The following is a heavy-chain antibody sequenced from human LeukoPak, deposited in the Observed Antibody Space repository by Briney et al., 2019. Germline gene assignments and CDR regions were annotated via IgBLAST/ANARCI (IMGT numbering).Heavy chain of an antibody. Sequence: GASVKVSCKASGGTLSYHAVSWVRQAPGQGLEWMGGIIPLFGSTKYTQKFQGRVTITTDESTSAAYMGLSSLRSDDTAVYYCARSMENVLSYYMDVWGEGTTVTVSS. V-gene: IGHV1-69*05. CDR1: GGTLSYHA. CDR2: IIPLFGST. D-gene: IGHD2-8*01. J-gene: IGHJ6*03. CDR3: ARSMENVLSYYMDV.